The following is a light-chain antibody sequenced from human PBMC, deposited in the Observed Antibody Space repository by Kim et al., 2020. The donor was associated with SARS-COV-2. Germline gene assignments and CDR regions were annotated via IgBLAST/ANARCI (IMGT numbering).Light chain of an antibody. CDR3: QQRSNLIT. V-gene: IGKV3-11*01. J-gene: IGKJ5*01. CDR1: QGVSSY. CDR2: DVS. Sequence: SLAPGERATLSCRASQGVSSYLAWYQQKPGQALRLLIYDVSSRATGIPARFSGSGSGTDFTLTISSLEPEDFAVYYCQQRSNLITFGQGTRLEIK.